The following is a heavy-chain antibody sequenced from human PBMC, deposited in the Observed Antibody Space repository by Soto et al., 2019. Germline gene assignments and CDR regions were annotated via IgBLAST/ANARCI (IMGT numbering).Heavy chain of an antibody. D-gene: IGHD3-10*01. V-gene: IGHV1-18*01. J-gene: IGHJ4*02. CDR2: ISAYNGNT. CDR1: VYTFTSYG. CDR3: ARVRVRGAHFDY. Sequence: ASVKVSCKASVYTFTSYGITWVRQAPGQGLEWMGWISAYNGNTNYAQKLQGRVTMTTDTSTSTAYMELRSLRSDDTAVYYCARVRVRGAHFDYWGQGTLVTVSS.